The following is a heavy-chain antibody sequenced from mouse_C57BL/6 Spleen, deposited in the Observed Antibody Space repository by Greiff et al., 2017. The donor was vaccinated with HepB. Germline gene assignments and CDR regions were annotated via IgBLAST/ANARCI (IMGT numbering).Heavy chain of an antibody. CDR2: IYPRDGST. D-gene: IGHD2-5*01. CDR1: GYTFTDHT. CDR3: AREGLSNYVYFDV. J-gene: IGHJ1*03. V-gene: IGHV1-78*01. Sequence: VQLQQSDAELVKPGASVKISCKVSGYTFTDHTIHWMKQRPEQGLEWIGYIYPRDGSTKYNEKFKGKATLTADKSSSTAYMQLNSLTSEDSAVYCCAREGLSNYVYFDVWGTGTTVTVSS.